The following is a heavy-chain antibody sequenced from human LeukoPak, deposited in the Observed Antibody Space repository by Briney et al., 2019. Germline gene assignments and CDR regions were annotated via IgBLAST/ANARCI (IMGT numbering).Heavy chain of an antibody. CDR1: GGSFSGYY. D-gene: IGHD3-22*01. J-gene: IGHJ4*02. CDR2: INRSGST. Sequence: SETLSLTCAVYGGSFSGYYWSWIRQPPGKGLEWIGEINRSGSTNYNPSLKSRVTISVDTSKNQFSLKLSSVTAADTAVYYCARVDYYDSSGPFDYWGQGTLVAVSS. V-gene: IGHV4-34*01. CDR3: ARVDYYDSSGPFDY.